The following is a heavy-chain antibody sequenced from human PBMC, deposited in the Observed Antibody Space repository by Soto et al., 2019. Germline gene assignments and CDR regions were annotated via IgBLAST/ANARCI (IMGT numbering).Heavy chain of an antibody. CDR2: IWYDGSVR. CDR1: GFSFSDYG. V-gene: IGHV3-33*01. D-gene: IGHD1-26*01. CDR3: ARGGKWELLLRL. J-gene: IGHJ4*02. Sequence: QVQLVESGGGVVRPGTSLRLSCEGSGFSFSDYGMNWVLQAPGKGLEWVAVIWYDGSVRRYADSVKGRFTISRDISKNTLYLQMNSLRVEDTAVYFCARGGKWELLLRLWGQGTLVTVSS.